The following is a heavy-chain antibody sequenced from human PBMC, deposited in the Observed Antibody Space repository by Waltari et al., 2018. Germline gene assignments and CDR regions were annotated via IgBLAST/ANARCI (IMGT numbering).Heavy chain of an antibody. J-gene: IGHJ6*02. V-gene: IGHV3-23*01. Sequence: EVQLLESGGGLVQPGGSLRLSCAASGFTFSSYAMSWVRQAPGKGLEWVSSISGSGGSTYYADSVKGRFTISRDNSKNTLYLQMNSLRAEDTAVYYCAKDLEYYDFWSGPYGMDVWGQGTTVTVSS. D-gene: IGHD3-3*01. CDR1: GFTFSSYA. CDR3: AKDLEYYDFWSGPYGMDV. CDR2: ISGSGGST.